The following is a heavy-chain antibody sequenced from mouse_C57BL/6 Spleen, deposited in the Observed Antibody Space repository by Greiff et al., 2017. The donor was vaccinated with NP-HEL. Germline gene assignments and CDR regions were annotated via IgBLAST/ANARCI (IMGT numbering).Heavy chain of an antibody. CDR2: IYPGSGNT. Sequence: VQLQQSGAELVRPGASVKLSCKASGYTFTDYYINWVKQRPGQGLEWIARIYPGSGNTYYNEKFKGKATLTAEKSSSTAYMQLSSLTSEDSAVYFCAREGNYYGSSSFDVWGTGTTVTVSS. J-gene: IGHJ1*03. D-gene: IGHD1-1*01. CDR1: GYTFTDYY. CDR3: AREGNYYGSSSFDV. V-gene: IGHV1-76*01.